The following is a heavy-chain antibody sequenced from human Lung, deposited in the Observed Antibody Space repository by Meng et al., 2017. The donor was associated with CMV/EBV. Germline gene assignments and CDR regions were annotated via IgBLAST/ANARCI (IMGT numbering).Heavy chain of an antibody. V-gene: IGHV5-51*01. Sequence: GGSLRLSCKGSAYSFTTYWISWVRQMPGKGLEWMGVIYPGDSDTRYSPSFQGQVTISADKSINTAYLQWSSLKASDTAMYYCARRGGYCSSTSCYEGASDIWGQGTMVTVSS. CDR3: ARRGGYCSSTSCYEGASDI. J-gene: IGHJ3*02. CDR1: AYSFTTYW. CDR2: IYPGDSDT. D-gene: IGHD2-2*01.